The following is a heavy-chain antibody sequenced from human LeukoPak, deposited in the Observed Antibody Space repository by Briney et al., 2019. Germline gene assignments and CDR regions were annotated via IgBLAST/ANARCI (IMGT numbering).Heavy chain of an antibody. Sequence: SETLSLTCTVSGGSISSSSYYWGWIRQPPGKGLEWIGSIYYSGSTYYNPSLKSRVTISVDTSKNQFSLKLSSVTAADTAVYYCAGHLVDSYGSSQFDYWGQGTLVTVSS. CDR3: AGHLVDSYGSSQFDY. J-gene: IGHJ4*02. CDR2: IYYSGST. V-gene: IGHV4-39*01. CDR1: GGSISSSSYY. D-gene: IGHD5-18*01.